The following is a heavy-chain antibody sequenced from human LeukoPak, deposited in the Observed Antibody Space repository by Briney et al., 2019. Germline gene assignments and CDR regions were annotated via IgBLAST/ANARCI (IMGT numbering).Heavy chain of an antibody. CDR3: ASVYSSTSWDY. CDR1: GYSFTRYW. J-gene: IGHJ4*02. Sequence: GESLKISCKGSGYSFTRYWIGWVRQMPGKGLEWMGVIFPADSDTRYSPSFQGQVTISADKSISTAYLQWSSLKASDTAMYYCASVYSSTSWDYWGQGTLVTVSS. D-gene: IGHD6-13*01. V-gene: IGHV5-51*01. CDR2: IFPADSDT.